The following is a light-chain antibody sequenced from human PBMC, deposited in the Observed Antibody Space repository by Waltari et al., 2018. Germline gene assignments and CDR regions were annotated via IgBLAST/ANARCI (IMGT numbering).Light chain of an antibody. CDR2: GAS. CDR3: QQYNNWQIT. CDR1: QSVGYN. Sequence: EVVMTQSPATLSVSPGERVTLSCRASQSVGYNLAWFQQQPGQAPRLLIYGASTRDTDIPDRFSGSGSGTAFTLTISSLQSEDFANYYCQQYNNWQITFGQGTRLDLK. V-gene: IGKV3-15*01. J-gene: IGKJ5*01.